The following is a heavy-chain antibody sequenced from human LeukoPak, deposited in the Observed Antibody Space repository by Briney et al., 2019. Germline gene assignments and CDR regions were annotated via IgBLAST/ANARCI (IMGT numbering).Heavy chain of an antibody. Sequence: PSETLSLTCTVSGGSISSNYWSWIRQPPGKGLEWIGYIYYSGSTNYNPSLKSRVTISVDTSKNQFPLKLSSVTAADTAVYYCARGQQLVLNWGQGTLVTVS. D-gene: IGHD6-13*01. CDR3: ARGQQLVLN. CDR2: IYYSGST. J-gene: IGHJ4*02. V-gene: IGHV4-59*01. CDR1: GGSISSNY.